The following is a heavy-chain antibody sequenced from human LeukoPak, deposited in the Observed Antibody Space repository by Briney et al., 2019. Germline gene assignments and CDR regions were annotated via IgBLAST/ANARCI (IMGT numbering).Heavy chain of an antibody. CDR1: GFTFSSYN. CDR2: ISSSSSYI. J-gene: IGHJ4*02. CDR3: ARVSDGAFDY. Sequence: PGGSLRLSCAASGFTFSSYNMNWVRQAPGKGLEWVSSISSSSSYIYYADSVKGRFPISRDNAKNSLYLQMNSLRAEDTAVYYCARVSDGAFDYWGQGTLVTVSS. V-gene: IGHV3-21*01. D-gene: IGHD1-26*01.